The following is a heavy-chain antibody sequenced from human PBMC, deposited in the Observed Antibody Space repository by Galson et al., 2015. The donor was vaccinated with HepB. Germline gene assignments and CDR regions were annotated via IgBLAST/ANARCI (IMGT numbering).Heavy chain of an antibody. V-gene: IGHV3-30*03. CDR1: GFTFSTYG. J-gene: IGHJ4*02. CDR2: ISYDGGHE. Sequence: SPRLSCAASGFTFSTYGMHWVRQSPGKGLEWVAVISYDGGHENYADSLKGRFTISRDNSKNTVYLQMNSLRAEDTAVYYCARTMMAVAGHWGQGTLVTVSS. CDR3: ARTMMAVAGH. D-gene: IGHD6-19*01.